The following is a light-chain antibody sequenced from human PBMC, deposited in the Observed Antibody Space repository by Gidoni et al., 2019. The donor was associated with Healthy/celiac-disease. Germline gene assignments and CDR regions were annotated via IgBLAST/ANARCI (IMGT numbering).Light chain of an antibody. V-gene: IGLV1-40*01. J-gene: IGLJ1*01. CDR1: SSNIGAGYY. Sequence: QSVLTQTPSVSGAPGQRVTISCTGSSSNIGAGYYVHWDQQLPGTAPKPLIYGNSNRPSGVPDRFSGSKSGTSASLAITGLQAEDEADYYCQSYDSSLSGFYVFGTGTKVTVL. CDR3: QSYDSSLSGFYV. CDR2: GNS.